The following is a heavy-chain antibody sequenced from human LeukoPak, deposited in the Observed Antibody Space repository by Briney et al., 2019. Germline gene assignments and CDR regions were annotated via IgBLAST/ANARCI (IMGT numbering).Heavy chain of an antibody. V-gene: IGHV4-59*01. Sequence: SETLSLTCTVSGGSISNYYWTWIRQPPGKGLEWIGYISYSGSTNYNPSLKSRVTISVDTSKNQFSLRLSSVTAADTAVYYCARDRLGLPMDVWGQGTTATVSS. D-gene: IGHD3-16*01. J-gene: IGHJ6*02. CDR3: ARDRLGLPMDV. CDR1: GGSISNYY. CDR2: ISYSGST.